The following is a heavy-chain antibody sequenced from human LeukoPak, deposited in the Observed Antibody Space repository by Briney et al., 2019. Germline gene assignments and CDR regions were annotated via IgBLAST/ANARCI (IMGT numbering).Heavy chain of an antibody. D-gene: IGHD1-26*01. CDR3: ARGGQPGNWFDP. CDR1: GFTFSSYS. CDR2: ISSSSSYI. J-gene: IGHJ5*02. Sequence: GGSLRLSCAASGFTFSSYSMNWVRQAPGKGLEWVSSISSSSSYIYYADSVKGRFTISRDNAKNSLYLQMNSLRAEDTAVYYCARGGQPGNWFDPWGQGTLVTVSS. V-gene: IGHV3-21*01.